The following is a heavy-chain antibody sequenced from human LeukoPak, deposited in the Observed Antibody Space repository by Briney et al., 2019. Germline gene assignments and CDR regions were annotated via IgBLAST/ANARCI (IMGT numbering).Heavy chain of an antibody. Sequence: PGGSLRLYCAASGCSVSSYWMSWVRQAPGKGLEWVANIKQDGSEKYYVDSVKGRFTISRDNAKNSLYLQMNSLRAEDTAVYYCARFSLGALHPRFDPWGQGTLVTVSS. J-gene: IGHJ5*02. V-gene: IGHV3-7*01. CDR1: GCSVSSYW. CDR3: ARFSLGALHPRFDP. CDR2: IKQDGSEK. D-gene: IGHD4-17*01.